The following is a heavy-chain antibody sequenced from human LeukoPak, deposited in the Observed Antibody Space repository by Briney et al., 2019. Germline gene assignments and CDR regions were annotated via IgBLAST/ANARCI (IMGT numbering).Heavy chain of an antibody. CDR2: IYHSGST. J-gene: IGHJ4*02. V-gene: IGHV4-38-2*02. D-gene: IGHD3-22*01. CDR3: ARESAWYYDSSGYFN. CDR1: GYSISSGYY. Sequence: PSETLSLTCTVSGYSISSGYYWGWIRPPPGKGLEWIGSIYHSGSTYYNPSLKSRVTISVDTSKNQFSLKLSSVTAADTAVYYCARESAWYYDSSGYFNWGQGTLVTVSS.